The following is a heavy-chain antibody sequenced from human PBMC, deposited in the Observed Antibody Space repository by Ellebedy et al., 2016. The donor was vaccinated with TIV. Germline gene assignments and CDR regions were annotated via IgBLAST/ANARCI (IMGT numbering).Heavy chain of an antibody. V-gene: IGHV4-59*08. CDR1: GGSINSDY. CDR3: ARLYGSGSPDDY. CDR2: IYYNGNT. J-gene: IGHJ4*02. D-gene: IGHD3-10*01. Sequence: MPGGSLRLSCTVSGGSINSDYWSWIRQPPGKGLEWIGYIYYNGNTRYNPSLDGRVTISVDTSKNQFSLRLSSVTAADTAVYYCARLYGSGSPDDYWGQGTLVTVSS.